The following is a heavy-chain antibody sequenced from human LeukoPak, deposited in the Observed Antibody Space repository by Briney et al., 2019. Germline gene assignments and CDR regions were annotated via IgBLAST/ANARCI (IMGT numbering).Heavy chain of an antibody. J-gene: IGHJ4*02. CDR1: GYTFTGYY. V-gene: IGHV1-2*02. D-gene: IGHD3-22*01. Sequence: ASVKVSCKASGYTFTGYYMHWVRQAPGQGLEWMGWINPNSGGTNYAQKFQGRVTMTRDTSISTAYMELSRLRSDDTAVCYCARDLEYYYDSSGYYYSDWGQGTLVTVSS. CDR3: ARDLEYYYDSSGYYYSD. CDR2: INPNSGGT.